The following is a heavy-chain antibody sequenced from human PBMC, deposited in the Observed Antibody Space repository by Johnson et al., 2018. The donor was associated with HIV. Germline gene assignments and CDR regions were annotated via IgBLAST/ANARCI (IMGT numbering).Heavy chain of an antibody. CDR3: AKDMKGANGAFEF. CDR2: ITTAGDT. CDR1: GFSFSSYA. V-gene: IGHV3-NL1*01. D-gene: IGHD2-8*01. Sequence: QVQLVESGGGVVQPGRSLRLSCAASGFSFSSYAMHWVRQAPGKGLEWVSVITTAGDTHYPGSVKGRFTISRDTAKNTLHLQMNSLRAEDTALYYCAKDMKGANGAFEFWGQGTMVTVSS. J-gene: IGHJ3*01.